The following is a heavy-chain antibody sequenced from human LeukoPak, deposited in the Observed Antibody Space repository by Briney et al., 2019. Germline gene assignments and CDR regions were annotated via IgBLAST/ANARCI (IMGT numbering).Heavy chain of an antibody. CDR2: IRSKAYGGTT. V-gene: IGHV3-49*04. D-gene: IGHD3-22*01. CDR1: GFTVGDYA. Sequence: GGSLRLSCAASGFTVGDYAMSWVGQAPGKGLDWVGFIRSKAYGGTTEYAASVKGRFTISRDDSKSITYLQMNSLKTEDTAVYYCTRAPYYYDSSGYSGPWYYFDYWGQGTLVTVSS. J-gene: IGHJ4*02. CDR3: TRAPYYYDSSGYSGPWYYFDY.